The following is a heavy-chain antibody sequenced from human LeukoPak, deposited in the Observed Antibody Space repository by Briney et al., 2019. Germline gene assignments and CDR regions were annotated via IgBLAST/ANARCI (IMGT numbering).Heavy chain of an antibody. V-gene: IGHV3-30-3*01. D-gene: IGHD2-2*01. J-gene: IGHJ4*02. CDR3: ASSRLFYQLITPFDY. CDR1: GFTFSSYA. Sequence: PGGSLRLSCAASGFTFSSYAMHWVRQAPGKGLEWVAVISYDGSNKYYADSVKGRFTISRDNPKNTLYLQMNSLRAEDTAVYYCASSRLFYQLITPFDYWGQGTLVTVSS. CDR2: ISYDGSNK.